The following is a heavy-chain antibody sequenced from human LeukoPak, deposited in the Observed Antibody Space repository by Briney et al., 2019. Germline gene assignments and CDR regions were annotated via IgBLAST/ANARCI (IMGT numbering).Heavy chain of an antibody. CDR3: ARDPPGKVGATNFDY. V-gene: IGHV1-18*01. CDR1: GYTFTSYG. CDR2: ISAYNGNT. D-gene: IGHD1-26*01. Sequence: ASVKVSCKASGYTFTSYGISWVRQAPGQGLEWMGWISAYNGNTNYAQKLQGRVTITTDTSTSTAYMELRSLRSDDTAVYYCARDPPGKVGATNFDYWGQGTLVTVSS. J-gene: IGHJ4*02.